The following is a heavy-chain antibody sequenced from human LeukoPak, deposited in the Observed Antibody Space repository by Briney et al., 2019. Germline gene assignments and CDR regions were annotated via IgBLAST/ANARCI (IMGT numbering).Heavy chain of an antibody. CDR1: GYSISNDYY. CDR3: AKAGTTGIHHWFDP. D-gene: IGHD1-1*01. V-gene: IGHV4-38-2*01. CDR2: IYHSGGS. J-gene: IGHJ5*02. Sequence: PSETLSLTCVVSGYSISNDYYWGWVRQPPGKGLEWIGNIYHSGGSYYNPSLKSRVTILVDTSKNQFSLKLSSVTAADTAVYYCAKAGTTGIHHWFDPWGQGNLVTVSS.